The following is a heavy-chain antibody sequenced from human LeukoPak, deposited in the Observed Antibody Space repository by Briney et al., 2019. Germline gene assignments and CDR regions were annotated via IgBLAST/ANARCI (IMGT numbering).Heavy chain of an antibody. Sequence: SETLSLTCAVYGGSFSGYYWSWIRQPPGKGLEWIGEINHSGSTNYNPSLKSRVTISVDTSKNQFSLKLSSVTAADTAVYYCARGLLRPDAFDIRGQGTMVTVSS. J-gene: IGHJ3*02. D-gene: IGHD3-22*01. CDR3: ARGLLRPDAFDI. V-gene: IGHV4-34*01. CDR1: GGSFSGYY. CDR2: INHSGST.